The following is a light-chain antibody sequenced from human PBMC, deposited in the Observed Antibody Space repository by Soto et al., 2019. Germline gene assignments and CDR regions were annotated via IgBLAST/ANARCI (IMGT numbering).Light chain of an antibody. CDR1: SSDVGGYNF. CDR2: EVS. CDR3: SSYTSSVTLV. J-gene: IGLJ2*01. V-gene: IGLV2-14*01. Sequence: QSVLTQPASVSGSPGQSITISCTGTSSDVGGYNFVSWYQQHPGKAPKLMIYEVSNRPSGVSYRFSGSKSGNTASLTISGLRAEDEADYYCSSYTSSVTLVFGGGTKLTVL.